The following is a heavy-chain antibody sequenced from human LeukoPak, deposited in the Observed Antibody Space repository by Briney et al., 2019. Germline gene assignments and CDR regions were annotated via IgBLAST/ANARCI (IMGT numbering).Heavy chain of an antibody. CDR2: ISWNSDRT. CDR1: GFTFDECA. J-gene: IGHJ4*02. D-gene: IGHD3-10*01. Sequence: QAGGSLRLSCAASGFTFDECAMHWVRQAPGKAVEWVSGISWNSDRTAYADSVKGRLPISRDNAKNSLYLQINSLRPEDMALYYCVKDRGAFGELLWVDYWGQGTLVTVSS. V-gene: IGHV3-9*03. CDR3: VKDRGAFGELLWVDY.